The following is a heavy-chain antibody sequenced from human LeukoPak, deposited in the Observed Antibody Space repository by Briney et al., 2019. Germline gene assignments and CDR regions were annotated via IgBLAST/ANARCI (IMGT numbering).Heavy chain of an antibody. J-gene: IGHJ5*02. D-gene: IGHD1-26*01. V-gene: IGHV3-9*01. CDR2: ISWNSGSI. Sequence: PGRSLRLSCAASGFTFDDYVMHWVRQAPGKGLEWVSGISWNSGSIAYADSVKGRFTISRDNAKNSLYQQMNSLRAEDTAAYYCARVPRKGIVVAGPTWFDLWGQGTLVTVSS. CDR3: ARVPRKGIVVAGPTWFDL. CDR1: GFTFDDYV.